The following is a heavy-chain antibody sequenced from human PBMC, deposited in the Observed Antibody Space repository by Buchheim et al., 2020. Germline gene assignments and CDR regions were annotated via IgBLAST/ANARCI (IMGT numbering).Heavy chain of an antibody. J-gene: IGHJ4*02. CDR2: IYYRGST. CDR1: GGSFSDYY. V-gene: IGHV4-34*01. D-gene: IGHD3-22*01. CDR3: ARGRYDSSGHYYGSRRVYYFDY. Sequence: QVQLQQWGAGLLKPSETLSLTCAVYGGSFSDYYWSWIRQPPGKGLEWIGYIYYRGSTYYNPSLKSRVTISVDTSKNTFSLTLSSVTAADTAVYYCARGRYDSSGHYYGSRRVYYFDYWGQGTL.